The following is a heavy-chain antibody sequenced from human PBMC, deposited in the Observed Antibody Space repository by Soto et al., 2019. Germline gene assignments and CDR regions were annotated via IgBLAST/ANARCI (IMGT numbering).Heavy chain of an antibody. CDR2: ILNDGSNR. CDR3: ARDDEYSGNGMDV. J-gene: IGHJ6*02. D-gene: IGHD3-10*01. Sequence: QVQLVESGGGVVQPGRSLRLSCAASGFTFSNYGMHWGRQAPGKGLEWVAVILNDGSNRYHADSVKDRFTISRDNSQNTLYLQMNSLRAEDTAVYYCARDDEYSGNGMDVWGQGTTVTVS. V-gene: IGHV3-33*01. CDR1: GFTFSNYG.